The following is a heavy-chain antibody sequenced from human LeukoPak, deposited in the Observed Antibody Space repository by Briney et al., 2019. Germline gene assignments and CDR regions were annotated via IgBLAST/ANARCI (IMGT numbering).Heavy chain of an antibody. CDR3: ARDDPSVVAGDFDY. J-gene: IGHJ4*02. Sequence: ASVKVSCKASGYTFTSYGISWVRQAPGQGLEWMGWISAYNGNTNYAQKLQGRVTMTTDTSTSTAYMGLRSLRSDDTAVYYCARDDPSVVAGDFDYWGQGTLVTVSS. CDR2: ISAYNGNT. V-gene: IGHV1-18*01. D-gene: IGHD6-19*01. CDR1: GYTFTSYG.